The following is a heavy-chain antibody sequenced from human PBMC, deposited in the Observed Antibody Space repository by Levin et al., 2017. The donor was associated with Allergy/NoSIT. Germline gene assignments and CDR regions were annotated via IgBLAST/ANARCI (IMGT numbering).Heavy chain of an antibody. CDR3: ARSFDLRAKRPDFDH. J-gene: IGHJ4*02. D-gene: IGHD4-17*01. Sequence: SGPTLVKPTQTLTLTCTFSGFSLSTSGVGVGWIRQPPGKALEWLALIYWDDDKRYNPSLKTRLTITKDTSKNQVVLTMTNMDPVDTATYYCARSFDLRAKRPDFDHWGQGTLVTVAS. CDR2: IYWDDDK. V-gene: IGHV2-5*02. CDR1: GFSLSTSGVG.